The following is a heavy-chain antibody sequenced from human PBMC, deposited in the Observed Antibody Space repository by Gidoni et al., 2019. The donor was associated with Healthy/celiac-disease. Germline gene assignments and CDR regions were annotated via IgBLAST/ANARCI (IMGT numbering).Heavy chain of an antibody. J-gene: IGHJ4*02. CDR1: GFPFSSYS. CDR2: ISSSSSYI. V-gene: IGHV3-21*01. D-gene: IGHD3-22*01. Sequence: EVQLVESGGGLVKPGGSLRLSCAASGFPFSSYSMNWVRQAPGKGLEWVSSISSSSSYIYYADSVKGRFTISRDNAKNSLYLQMNSLRAEDTAVYYCARVPITMIVVAPDYWGQGTLVTVSS. CDR3: ARVPITMIVVAPDY.